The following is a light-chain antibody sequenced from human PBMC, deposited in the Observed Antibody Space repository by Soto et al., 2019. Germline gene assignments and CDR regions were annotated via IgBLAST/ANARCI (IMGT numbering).Light chain of an antibody. Sequence: AIQMTQSPSSLSASVGDRVTITCRASQGIRNDLGWYQQKPGKAPKVLIYGSSNLHSGVPSRFRGSGSGTELTLTISSLQPEDFATYYFLQDDTDHRTFGQGTKVE. V-gene: IGKV1-6*01. CDR3: LQDDTDHRT. CDR1: QGIRND. J-gene: IGKJ1*01. CDR2: GSS.